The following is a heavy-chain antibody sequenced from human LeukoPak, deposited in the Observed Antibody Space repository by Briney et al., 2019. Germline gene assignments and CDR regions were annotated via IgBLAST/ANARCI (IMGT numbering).Heavy chain of an antibody. D-gene: IGHD2-21*02. CDR2: ISGSGGST. CDR1: GLTFSSYA. V-gene: IGHV3-23*01. Sequence: PGGSLRLSCAASGLTFSSYAMSWVRQAPGKGLEWVSAISGSGGSTYYADSVKGRFTISRDNSKNTLYLQMNSLRAEDTAVYYCAKVAYCGGDCYSPQYYYGMDVWGQGTTVTVSS. J-gene: IGHJ6*02. CDR3: AKVAYCGGDCYSPQYYYGMDV.